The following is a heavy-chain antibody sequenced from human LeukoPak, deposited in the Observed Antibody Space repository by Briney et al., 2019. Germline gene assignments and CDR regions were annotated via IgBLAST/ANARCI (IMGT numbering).Heavy chain of an antibody. CDR1: GFTFSSYA. V-gene: IGHV3-30-3*01. CDR2: ISYDGSTE. J-gene: IGHJ4*02. Sequence: GGSLRLSCAASGFTFSSYAMHWVRQAPGKGLEWVAVISYDGSTEYYADSAKGRFTITRDNSKNTLYLQMNSLRPEDTAVYYCVRGEDSSGWSDFDYWGQGTLVTVSS. D-gene: IGHD6-19*01. CDR3: VRGEDSSGWSDFDY.